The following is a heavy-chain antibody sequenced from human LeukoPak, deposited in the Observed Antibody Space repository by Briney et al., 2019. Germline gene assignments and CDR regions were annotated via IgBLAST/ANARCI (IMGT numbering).Heavy chain of an antibody. V-gene: IGHV3-23*01. J-gene: IGHJ4*02. D-gene: IGHD2-2*01. CDR2: ISGSGGST. CDR3: AKAYCSSTSCYADY. Sequence: GGSLRLSCAASGFTFSSYAMSWVRQAPGKGLEWVSAISGSGGSTYHADSVKGRFTISRDNSKNTLYLQMNSLRAEDTAVYYCAKAYCSSTSCYADYWGQGTLVTVSS. CDR1: GFTFSSYA.